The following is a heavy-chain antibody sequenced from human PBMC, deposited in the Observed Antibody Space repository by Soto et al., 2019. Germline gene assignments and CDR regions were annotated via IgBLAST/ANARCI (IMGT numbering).Heavy chain of an antibody. Sequence: QVQLAQSANEVKKPGASVRVSCKAAGYTFIRYGIAWVRQAPGQGLEWMGWISPYNDYTVYAQKFQGRVSMTADTSTITVYMNLMGLKSDDTAVYYCARGGYYDNSWGKLSHYGLDVWGQGTSVSVSS. V-gene: IGHV1-18*01. D-gene: IGHD3-16*01. CDR2: ISPYNDYT. J-gene: IGHJ6*02. CDR3: ARGGYYDNSWGKLSHYGLDV. CDR1: GYTFIRYG.